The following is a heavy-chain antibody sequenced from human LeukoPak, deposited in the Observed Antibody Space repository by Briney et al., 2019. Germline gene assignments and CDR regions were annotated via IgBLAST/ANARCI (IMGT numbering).Heavy chain of an antibody. CDR1: GFTFDDYA. CDR3: AKGRYYDSRGVFDY. V-gene: IGHV3-9*01. D-gene: IGHD3-3*01. Sequence: GGSLRLSCAASGFTFDDYAMHWVRQAPGKGLEWVSGISWNSGSIGYADSVKGRFTISRDNAKNSLHLQMNSLRAEDTALYYCAKGRYYDSRGVFDYWGQGTLVTVSS. CDR2: ISWNSGSI. J-gene: IGHJ4*02.